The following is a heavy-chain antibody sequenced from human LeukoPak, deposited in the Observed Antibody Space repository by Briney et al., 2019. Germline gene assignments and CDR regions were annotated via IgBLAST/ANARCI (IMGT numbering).Heavy chain of an antibody. D-gene: IGHD3-22*01. CDR3: ARDQDYYDSSGYPNWFDP. V-gene: IGHV3-9*01. CDR2: ISWSSGSI. CDR1: GFTFDDYA. Sequence: GGSLRLSCAASGFTFDDYAMHWVRQAPGKGLEWVSGISWSSGSIGYADSVKGRFTISRDNAKNSLYLQMNSLRAEDTALYHCARDQDYYDSSGYPNWFDPWGQGTLVTVSS. J-gene: IGHJ5*02.